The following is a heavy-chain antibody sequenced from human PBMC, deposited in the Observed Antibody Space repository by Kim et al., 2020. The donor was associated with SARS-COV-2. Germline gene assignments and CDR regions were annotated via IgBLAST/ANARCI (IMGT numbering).Heavy chain of an antibody. Sequence: SETLSLTCTVSGGSINSSSYYWGWIRQPPGNGLEWIGSIYYSGSTYYNPSLKSRVTISVDTSKNQFSLKLSSVTAADTAVYYCANYPTYYDILTGYYKGAFDIWGQGTMVTVSS. D-gene: IGHD3-9*01. CDR1: GGSINSSSYY. J-gene: IGHJ3*02. CDR2: IYYSGST. CDR3: ANYPTYYDILTGYYKGAFDI. V-gene: IGHV4-39*01.